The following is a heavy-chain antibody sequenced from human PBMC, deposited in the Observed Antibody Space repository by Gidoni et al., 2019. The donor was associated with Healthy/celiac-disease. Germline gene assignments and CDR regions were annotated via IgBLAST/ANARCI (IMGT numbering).Heavy chain of an antibody. J-gene: IGHJ4*02. D-gene: IGHD3-22*01. CDR3: ARDDDSSGYYYKVGSY. V-gene: IGHV3-21*01. Sequence: EVQLVASGGGLVKPGGSLRLSCAASGFTFSSYSMNWVRQAPGKGLEWVSSISSSSSYIYYADSVKGRFTISRDNAKNSLYLQMNSLRAEDTAVYYCARDDDSSGYYYKVGSYWGQGTLVTVSS. CDR1: GFTFSSYS. CDR2: ISSSSSYI.